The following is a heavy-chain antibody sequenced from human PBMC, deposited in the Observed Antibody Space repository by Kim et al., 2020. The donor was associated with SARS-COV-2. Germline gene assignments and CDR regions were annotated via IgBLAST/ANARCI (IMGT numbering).Heavy chain of an antibody. CDR1: GFTFSSYS. V-gene: IGHV3-21*01. CDR3: ARARITMREGGAFDI. D-gene: IGHD3-22*01. Sequence: GGSLRLSCAASGFTFSSYSMNWVRQAPGKGLEWVSSISSSSSYIYYADSVKGRFTISRDNAKNSLYLQMNSLRAEDTAVYYCARARITMREGGAFDIWGQGTMVTVSS. J-gene: IGHJ3*02. CDR2: ISSSSSYI.